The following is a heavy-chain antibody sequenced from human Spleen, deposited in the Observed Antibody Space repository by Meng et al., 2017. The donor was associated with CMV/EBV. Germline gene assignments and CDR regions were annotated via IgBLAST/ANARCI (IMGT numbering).Heavy chain of an antibody. CDR1: GFTFSDYY. V-gene: IGHV4-59*05. D-gene: IGHD2-8*01. J-gene: IGHJ4*02. CDR3: TLHPHAQMAPFDY. CDR2: IYYSGST. Sequence: GSLRLSCAASGFTFSDYYMSWIRQAPGKGLEWIGSIYYSGSTYYNPSLKSRVTISVDTSKNQFSRKLSSVTAADTAVYYCTLHPHAQMAPFDYWGQGTLVTVSS.